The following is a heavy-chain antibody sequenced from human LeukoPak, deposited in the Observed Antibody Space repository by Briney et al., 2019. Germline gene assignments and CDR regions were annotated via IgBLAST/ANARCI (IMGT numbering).Heavy chain of an antibody. CDR2: VNHSGST. J-gene: IGHJ4*02. CDR1: GGTLSGYS. Sequence: SETLSLTCAVNGGTLSGYSWTWIRQPPGKGLEWIGDVNHSGSTNFNPSLTSRVTLSLDTSKNQFSLKLSSVTAADTAVYYCARGVYIAAAQYGYWGQGTLVTVSS. CDR3: ARGVYIAAAQYGY. D-gene: IGHD6-13*01. V-gene: IGHV4-34*01.